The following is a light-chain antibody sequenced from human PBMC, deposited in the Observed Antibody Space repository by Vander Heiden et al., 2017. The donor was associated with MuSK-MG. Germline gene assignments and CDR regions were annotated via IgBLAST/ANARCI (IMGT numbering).Light chain of an antibody. V-gene: IGKV3-15*01. CDR2: GAS. J-gene: IGKJ2*01. CDR3: RQYKNWPPYT. Sequence: LVMTQSPAILSVSPVETATLTSRPSHRANSNLAWYQQKPGQAPRLLIYGASTRTADIPARFSGTGSGTEFTLTINSLQPEDFAIYYCRQYKNWPPYTFGQGTKLDIK. CDR1: HRANSN.